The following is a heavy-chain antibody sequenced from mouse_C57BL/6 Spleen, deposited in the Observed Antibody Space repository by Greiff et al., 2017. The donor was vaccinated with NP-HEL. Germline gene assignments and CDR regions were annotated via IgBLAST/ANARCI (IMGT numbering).Heavy chain of an antibody. CDR1: GYSFTGYY. D-gene: IGHD1-1*01. CDR3: AFITTVVGAMDY. CDR2: INPSTGGT. J-gene: IGHJ4*01. Sequence: VHVKQSGPELVKPGASVKISCKASGYSFTGYYMNWVKQSPETSLEWIGEINPSTGGTTYNQKFKAKATLTVDKSSSTAYMQLKSLTSEDSAVYYCAFITTVVGAMDYWGQGTSVTVSS. V-gene: IGHV1-42*01.